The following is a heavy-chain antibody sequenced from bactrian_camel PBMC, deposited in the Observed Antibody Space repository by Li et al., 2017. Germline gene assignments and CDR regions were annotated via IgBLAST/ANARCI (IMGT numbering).Heavy chain of an antibody. CDR1: GAIPTKYTYC. Sequence: HVQLVESGGGSVQAGGSLRLSCTASGAIPTKYTYCMAWFRQAPGKEREGIAAINNAGTTTYADSVMGRFNISKNNGRNTLALQMNSLEPEDSAMYFCASSHPTLPGACALDTTFPYWGQGTQVTVS. V-gene: IGHV3S53*01. CDR3: ASSHPTLPGACALDTTFPY. CDR2: INNAGTT. D-gene: IGHD1*01. J-gene: IGHJ4*01.